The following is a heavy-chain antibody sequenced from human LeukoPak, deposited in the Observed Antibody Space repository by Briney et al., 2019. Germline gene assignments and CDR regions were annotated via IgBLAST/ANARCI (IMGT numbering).Heavy chain of an antibody. D-gene: IGHD4-23*01. Sequence: SETLSLTCTVSGGSISSYYWSWIRQPPGKGLEWIGYIYYRGSTNYNPSLKSRVTISVDTSKNQFSLKLSSVTAADTAVYYCARDLAVADAFDIWGQGTMVTVSS. CDR1: GGSISSYY. CDR3: ARDLAVADAFDI. V-gene: IGHV4-59*01. J-gene: IGHJ3*02. CDR2: IYYRGST.